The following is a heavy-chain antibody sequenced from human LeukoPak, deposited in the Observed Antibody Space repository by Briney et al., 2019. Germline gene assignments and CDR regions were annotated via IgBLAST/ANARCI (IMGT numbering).Heavy chain of an antibody. CDR2: IYYSGST. Sequence: SETLSLTCTVSGGSISSYYWSWIRQPPGKGLEWIGYIYYSGSTNYNPSLKSRVTISVDTSKNQFSLKLSSVTAADTAVYYCARVPHYGSGSYHFDYWGQGALVTVSS. J-gene: IGHJ4*02. CDR3: ARVPHYGSGSYHFDY. CDR1: GGSISSYY. D-gene: IGHD3-10*01. V-gene: IGHV4-59*01.